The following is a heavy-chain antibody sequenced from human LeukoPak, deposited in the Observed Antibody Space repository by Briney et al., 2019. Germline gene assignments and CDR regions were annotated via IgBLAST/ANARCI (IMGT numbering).Heavy chain of an antibody. CDR2: INPNSGGT. J-gene: IGHJ4*02. D-gene: IGHD2-2*02. CDR1: GYTFTGYY. Sequence: ASVKVSCKASGYTFTGYYMHWVRQAPGQGLEWMGWINPNSGGTNYAQKFQGRVTMTRDTSISTAYMELSSLRSEDTAVYYCARTMAAAAIPPDYWGQGTLVTVSS. V-gene: IGHV1-2*02. CDR3: ARTMAAAAIPPDY.